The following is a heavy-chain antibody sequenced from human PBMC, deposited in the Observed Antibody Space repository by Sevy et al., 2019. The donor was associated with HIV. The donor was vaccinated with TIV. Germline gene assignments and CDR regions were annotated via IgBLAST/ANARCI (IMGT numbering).Heavy chain of an antibody. V-gene: IGHV3-9*01. CDR3: AKDLISVAGFYAFDM. Sequence: GGSLRLSCAASGFDFNEYAMHWVRQAPGKGLEWVSGITWNSDSVVYADSVKGRFTISRDKAKNSLYLQMNSLRPEDTALYYCAKDLISVAGFYAFDMWGQWTMVTVSS. J-gene: IGHJ3*02. CDR1: GFDFNEYA. D-gene: IGHD6-19*01. CDR2: ITWNSDSV.